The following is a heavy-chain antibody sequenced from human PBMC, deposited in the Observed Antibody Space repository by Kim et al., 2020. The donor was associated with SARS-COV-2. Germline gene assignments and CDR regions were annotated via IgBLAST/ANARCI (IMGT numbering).Heavy chain of an antibody. D-gene: IGHD3-10*01. Sequence: GGSLRLSCAASGFTFDDYAMHWVRQAPGKGLEWVSGISWNSGSIGYADSVKGRFTISRDNAKNSLYLQMNSLRAEDTALYYCAKDMIFGITMFQGAMDV. J-gene: IGHJ6*03. V-gene: IGHV3-9*01. CDR2: ISWNSGSI. CDR1: GFTFDDYA. CDR3: AKDMIFGITMFQGAMDV.